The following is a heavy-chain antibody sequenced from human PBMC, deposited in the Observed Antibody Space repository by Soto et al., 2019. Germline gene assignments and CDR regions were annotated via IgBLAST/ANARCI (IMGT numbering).Heavy chain of an antibody. Sequence: SETLSLTCTVSGGSISSYYWSWIRQPPGKGLEWIGYIHYSGSTNYNPSLKSRVTISVDTSKNQFSLKLSSVTAADTAVYYCARIAAAGTGLGYYYYYGMDVWGQGTTVTVSS. D-gene: IGHD6-13*01. CDR1: GGSISSYY. V-gene: IGHV4-59*01. J-gene: IGHJ6*02. CDR2: IHYSGST. CDR3: ARIAAAGTGLGYYYYYGMDV.